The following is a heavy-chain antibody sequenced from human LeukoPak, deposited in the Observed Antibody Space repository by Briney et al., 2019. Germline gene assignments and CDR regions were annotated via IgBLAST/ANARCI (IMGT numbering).Heavy chain of an antibody. CDR1: GFTFSSYA. J-gene: IGHJ4*02. D-gene: IGHD3-10*01. CDR2: ISYDGSNK. Sequence: PGGSLRLSCAASGFTFSSYAMHWVRQAPGKGLEWVAVISYDGSNKYYADSVKGRFTISRDNSKNTLYLQMNSLRAEDTAVYYCAREFNGSGSSQWGQGTLVTVSS. V-gene: IGHV3-30-3*01. CDR3: AREFNGSGSSQ.